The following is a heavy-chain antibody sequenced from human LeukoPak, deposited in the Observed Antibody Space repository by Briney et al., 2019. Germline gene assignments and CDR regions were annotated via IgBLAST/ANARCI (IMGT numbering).Heavy chain of an antibody. Sequence: GASVKVSCKASGYTFTGYYMHWVRQAPGQGLEWMGWINPNSGGTNYAQKFQGRVTMTRDTSISTAYMELSRLRSDDTAVHYCARVGSGTAMVEENFDYWGQGTLVTVSS. V-gene: IGHV1-2*02. CDR3: ARVGSGTAMVEENFDY. CDR1: GYTFTGYY. J-gene: IGHJ4*02. D-gene: IGHD5-18*01. CDR2: INPNSGGT.